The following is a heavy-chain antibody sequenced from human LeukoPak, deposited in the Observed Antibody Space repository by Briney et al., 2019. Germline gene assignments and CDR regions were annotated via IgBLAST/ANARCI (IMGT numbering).Heavy chain of an antibody. CDR2: FQTNGNT. CDR1: GASIGSYH. CDR3: GSSEVGRTTSGTHDF. Sequence: TSETLSLTCTVSGASIGSYHWSWIRQPAGKGLEWIGRFQTNGNTNSHPSLKSRVAMSVDASNNQFALRLSSVTAADTAVYYCGSSEVGRTTSGTHDFWGQGTLVTVSA. V-gene: IGHV4-4*07. J-gene: IGHJ4*02. D-gene: IGHD1-14*01.